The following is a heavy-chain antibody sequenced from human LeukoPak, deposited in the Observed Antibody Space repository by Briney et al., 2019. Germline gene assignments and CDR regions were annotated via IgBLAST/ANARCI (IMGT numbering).Heavy chain of an antibody. CDR1: GFLFSRCA. Sequence: LPGGSLRLSCAASGFLFSRCAMGWVRQAPGKGLEWVSSISGAGDIAHYAESAKGRFTISRDNSGNTLYVQMDSLRAEDTAVYYCAKVKSSLTLIGAWGQGTLVTVSS. D-gene: IGHD2-8*01. CDR2: ISGAGDIA. CDR3: AKVKSSLTLIGA. V-gene: IGHV3-23*01. J-gene: IGHJ5*02.